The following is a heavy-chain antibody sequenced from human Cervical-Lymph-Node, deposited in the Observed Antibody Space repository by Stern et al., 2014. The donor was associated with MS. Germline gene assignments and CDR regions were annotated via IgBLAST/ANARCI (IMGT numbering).Heavy chain of an antibody. D-gene: IGHD3-10*01. CDR1: GYTFTSHY. CDR3: ARGFVTTENWFDH. CDR2: FNPSGDST. V-gene: IGHV1-46*01. Sequence: VQLGQSGAEVKKPGASVKVSCKASGYTFTSHYIHWVRQGPGQGLEWMGIFNPSGDSTSSAPHFQGRLTMTRDTSTSTVNMHLSSLRSEDTAVYYCARGFVTTENWFDHWGQGTLVTVSS. J-gene: IGHJ5*02.